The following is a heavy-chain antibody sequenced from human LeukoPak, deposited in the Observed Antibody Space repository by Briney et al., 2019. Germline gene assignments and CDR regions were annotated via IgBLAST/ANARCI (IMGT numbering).Heavy chain of an antibody. CDR3: ARSTYYYDSSGRLDAFDI. CDR1: GFTVSSNY. J-gene: IGHJ3*02. Sequence: PGGSLRLSCAASGFTVSSNYMSWVRQAPGKGLEWVSVIYSGGSTYYADSVKGRFTISRDNSKNTLYLQMNSLRAEDTAVYYCARSTYYYDSSGRLDAFDIWGQGTMVTVSS. D-gene: IGHD3-22*01. V-gene: IGHV3-53*01. CDR2: IYSGGST.